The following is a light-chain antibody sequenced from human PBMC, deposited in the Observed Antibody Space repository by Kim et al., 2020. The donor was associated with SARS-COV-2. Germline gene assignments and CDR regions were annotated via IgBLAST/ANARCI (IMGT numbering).Light chain of an antibody. Sequence: QSVLTQPPSVFATPGQKVTIPCSGSTSNIGDEPVSWYQQLPGVAPKLIISDNFKRQSGISDRFSASKSGTSATLDITGLQTGDEADYYCGTWDTSLSIMVFGGGTQLTVL. V-gene: IGLV1-51*01. J-gene: IGLJ2*01. CDR3: GTWDTSLSIMV. CDR1: TSNIGDEP. CDR2: DNF.